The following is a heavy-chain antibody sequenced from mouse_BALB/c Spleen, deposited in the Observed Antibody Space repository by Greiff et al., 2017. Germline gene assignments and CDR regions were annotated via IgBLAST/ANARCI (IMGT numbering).Heavy chain of an antibody. V-gene: IGHV1-4*02. J-gene: IGHJ4*01. CDR1: GYTFTSYT. Sequence: VQLQQSAAELARPGASVKMSCKASGYTFTSYTMHWVKQRPGQGLEWIGYINPSSGYTEYNQKFKDKTTLTADKSSSTAYMQLSSLTSEDSAVYYCAIYYGYDYYAMDYWGQGTSVTVSS. CDR3: AIYYGYDYYAMDY. CDR2: INPSSGYT. D-gene: IGHD2-2*01.